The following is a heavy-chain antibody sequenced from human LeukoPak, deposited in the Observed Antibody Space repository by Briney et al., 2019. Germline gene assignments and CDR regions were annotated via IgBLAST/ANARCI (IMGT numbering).Heavy chain of an antibody. CDR3: ATAFWEETAMVPFAS. V-gene: IGHV1-69*05. CDR2: VIPIVGTA. Sequence: GASVKVSCKASGGTFSSSGINWVRQAPGQGPEWLGGVIPIVGTANYAQQFEGRLTITTDESTSTVYMDLTSLRFEDTAVYYCATAFWEETAMVPFASWGKGTQVTVSS. CDR1: GGTFSSSG. J-gene: IGHJ4*02. D-gene: IGHD2-8*01.